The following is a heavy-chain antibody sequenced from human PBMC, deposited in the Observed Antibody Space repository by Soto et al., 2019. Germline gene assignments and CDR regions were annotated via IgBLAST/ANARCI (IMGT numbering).Heavy chain of an antibody. CDR2: ISGGGDGT. V-gene: IGHV3-23*01. CDR1: GFTFYNYA. D-gene: IGHD2-8*01. CDR3: AIKGLGSLATYCTTGDCHYAFDV. J-gene: IGHJ3*01. Sequence: EVQLLESGGGLVRPGGSLRLSCAAAGFTFYNYAMNWVRQAPGKSKEWVSTISGGGDGTYYADSVKGRFTISRDNSRNTVYLPVYSLRAVDTAVYYCAIKGLGSLATYCTTGDCHYAFDVWGQGTRVTVSS.